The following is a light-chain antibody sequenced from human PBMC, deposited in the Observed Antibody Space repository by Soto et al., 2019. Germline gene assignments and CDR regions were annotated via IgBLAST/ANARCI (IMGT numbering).Light chain of an antibody. V-gene: IGKV3-11*01. J-gene: IGKJ4*01. CDR1: QSVSNN. Sequence: ETVLTQSPATLSLSRGERATLSCRASQSVSNNLAWYQQIPGQVPRLLIYDASNRATGIPARFSASGSGTDFTLTISSLEPEDSAVYYCQQRGNWPITFGGGTKVEIK. CDR3: QQRGNWPIT. CDR2: DAS.